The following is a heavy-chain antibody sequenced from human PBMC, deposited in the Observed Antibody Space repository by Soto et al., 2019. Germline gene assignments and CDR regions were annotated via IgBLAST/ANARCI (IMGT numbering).Heavy chain of an antibody. CDR3: ARERAVAGSFDF. CDR1: GGSISTYY. CDR2: IYYTGNT. V-gene: IGHV4-59*01. Sequence: TSETLSLTCTVSGGSISTYYWIWIRQPPGKGLEWIGYIYYTGNTNNNPSLKSRVTISVDTSKNQFSLKLNSVTAADTAVYYCARERAVAGSFDFWGQGMLVTVS. D-gene: IGHD6-19*01. J-gene: IGHJ4*02.